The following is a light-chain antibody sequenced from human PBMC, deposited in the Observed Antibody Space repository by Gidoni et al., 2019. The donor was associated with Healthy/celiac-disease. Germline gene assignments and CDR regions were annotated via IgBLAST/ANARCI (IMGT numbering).Light chain of an antibody. J-gene: IGKJ1*01. Sequence: DIVLTQSPGTLSSSPGDSSTLSCRASQSVSSSYLAWYQQKPGQAPRLLIYGASSRASGIPDRFSGSGSGTDFTLTISRLEPEDFAVYYCQQYGSSPGTFGQXTKVEIK. CDR1: QSVSSSY. CDR2: GAS. CDR3: QQYGSSPGT. V-gene: IGKV3-20*01.